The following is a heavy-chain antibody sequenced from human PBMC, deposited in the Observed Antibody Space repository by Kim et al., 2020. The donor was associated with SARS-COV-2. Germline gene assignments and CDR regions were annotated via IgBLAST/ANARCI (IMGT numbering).Heavy chain of an antibody. CDR3: ARGQQQLVRGNWFDP. Sequence: PSLKSRVTISVDKSKNQFSLKLSSVTAADTAVYYCARGQQQLVRGNWFDPWGQGTLVTVSS. D-gene: IGHD6-13*01. J-gene: IGHJ5*02. V-gene: IGHV4-4*02.